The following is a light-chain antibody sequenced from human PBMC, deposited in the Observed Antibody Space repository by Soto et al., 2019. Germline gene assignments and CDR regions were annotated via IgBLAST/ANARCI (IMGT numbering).Light chain of an antibody. CDR2: AVS. V-gene: IGLV2-14*01. J-gene: IGLJ2*01. CDR1: SSDVGCYNH. CDR3: CSYTSLSTVV. Sequence: QSALTQPASVSGSPGQSITISCTGTSSDVGCYNHVSWYQHSPGKAPKLILFAVSDRPSGVSHRVSGSKSGNTASLTISGLQADDEADYYCCSYTSLSTVVFGGGTKLTVL.